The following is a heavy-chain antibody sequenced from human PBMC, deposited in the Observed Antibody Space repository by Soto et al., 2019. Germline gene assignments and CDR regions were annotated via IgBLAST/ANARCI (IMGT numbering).Heavy chain of an antibody. CDR1: VYIFSIYW. V-gene: IGHV5-51*01. Sequence: GESLKISCTESVYIFSIYWIAWLRQMPGKGLEWMGTIYPGDSDTKYSPSFQAQVTISADTPTSTTYLQWSSLKASDNAIYYCTRLRGCTNGVCYTFDYWGQGTLVTVSA. CDR3: TRLRGCTNGVCYTFDY. D-gene: IGHD2-8*01. J-gene: IGHJ4*02. CDR2: IYPGDSDT.